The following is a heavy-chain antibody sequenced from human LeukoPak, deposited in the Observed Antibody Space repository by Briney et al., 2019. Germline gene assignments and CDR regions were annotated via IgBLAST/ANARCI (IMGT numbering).Heavy chain of an antibody. CDR3: VREGGSGWYSGWFDP. D-gene: IGHD6-19*01. V-gene: IGHV3-7*01. Sequence: GGSLRLSCAASGFTFSNYWMSWVRQAPGKGLEWVANIKKDGSEKKYVDSVKGRFTISRDNAENSLHLQMNSLRAEDTAVYYCVREGGSGWYSGWFDPWGQGTLVTVSS. CDR2: IKKDGSEK. J-gene: IGHJ5*02. CDR1: GFTFSNYW.